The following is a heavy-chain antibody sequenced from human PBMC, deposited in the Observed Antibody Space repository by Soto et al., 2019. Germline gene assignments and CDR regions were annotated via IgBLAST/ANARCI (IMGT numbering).Heavy chain of an antibody. CDR1: GFTFSSYS. J-gene: IGHJ4*02. V-gene: IGHV3-21*01. D-gene: IGHD4-17*01. CDR2: ISSSSSYI. Sequence: EVQLVESGGGLVKPGGSLRLSCAASGFTFSSYSMNWVRQAPGKGLEWVSSISSSSSYIYYADSVKGRFTISGDNAKNSLYLQMNSLRAEDTAVYYCARDYGDFTTTFDYWGQGTLVTVSS. CDR3: ARDYGDFTTTFDY.